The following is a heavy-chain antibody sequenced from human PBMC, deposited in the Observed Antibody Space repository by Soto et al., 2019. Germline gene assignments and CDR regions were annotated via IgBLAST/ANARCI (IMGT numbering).Heavy chain of an antibody. CDR3: ARNYDFWSGYPPHYYGMDV. CDR2: ISSSGSTI. V-gene: IGHV3-48*03. CDR1: GFTFSSYE. D-gene: IGHD3-3*01. Sequence: LRLSCAASGFTFSSYEMNWVRQAPGKGLEWVSYISSSGSTIYYADSVKGRFTISRDNVKNSLYLQMNSLRAEDTAVYYCARNYDFWSGYPPHYYGMDVWGQGTTVTVSS. J-gene: IGHJ6*02.